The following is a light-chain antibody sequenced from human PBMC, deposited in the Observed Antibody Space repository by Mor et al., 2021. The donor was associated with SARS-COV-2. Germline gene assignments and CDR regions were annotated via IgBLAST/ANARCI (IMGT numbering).Light chain of an antibody. V-gene: IGKV1-6*01. CDR2: AAS. J-gene: IGKJ2*01. Sequence: YQQKAGKVPELLIYAASSLESGVPSSFSGSGSGTEFTPTVNSLQPEDSATYYCLQDYNYPYTFCQGTKMDI. CDR3: LQDYNYPYT.